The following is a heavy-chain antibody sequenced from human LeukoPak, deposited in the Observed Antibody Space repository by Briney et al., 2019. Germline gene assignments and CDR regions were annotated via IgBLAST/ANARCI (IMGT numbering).Heavy chain of an antibody. D-gene: IGHD3-9*01. Sequence: ASVKFSCKASGYTFTSYDINWVRQATGQGLEWMGWINPNSGNTDSAQKFQGRVTMTRNTSISTAYMELSSLRSEDTAVYYCARGAPYYDILTGLYYWGQGTLVTVSS. CDR2: INPNSGNT. CDR1: GYTFTSYD. CDR3: ARGAPYYDILTGLYY. V-gene: IGHV1-8*01. J-gene: IGHJ4*02.